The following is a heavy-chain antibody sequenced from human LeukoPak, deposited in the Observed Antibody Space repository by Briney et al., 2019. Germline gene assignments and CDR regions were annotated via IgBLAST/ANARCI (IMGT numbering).Heavy chain of an antibody. CDR1: GYTFSSYD. J-gene: IGHJ4*02. D-gene: IGHD6-13*01. Sequence: ASVKVSCKASGYTFSSYDINWVRQAAGQGLEWMGWMNPKTGNTGFSQKFQGRVTITRDTSISTAYMELSSLRSEDTAVYYCARGRRIAAAGSYFVDYWGQGTLVTVSS. CDR2: MNPKTGNT. CDR3: ARGRRIAAAGSYFVDY. V-gene: IGHV1-8*03.